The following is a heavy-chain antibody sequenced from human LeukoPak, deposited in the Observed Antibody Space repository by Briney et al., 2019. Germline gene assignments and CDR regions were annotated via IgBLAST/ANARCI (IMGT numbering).Heavy chain of an antibody. CDR2: IYYSGST. D-gene: IGHD3-10*01. Sequence: PSETLSLTCAVSGGSISSSSYYWGWIRQPPGKGLEWIGSIYYSGSTYYNPSLKSRVTISVDTSKNQFSLKLSSVTAADTAVYYCARDGPYYYGSGSFDYWGQGTLVTVSS. V-gene: IGHV4-39*07. CDR1: GGSISSSSYY. J-gene: IGHJ4*02. CDR3: ARDGPYYYGSGSFDY.